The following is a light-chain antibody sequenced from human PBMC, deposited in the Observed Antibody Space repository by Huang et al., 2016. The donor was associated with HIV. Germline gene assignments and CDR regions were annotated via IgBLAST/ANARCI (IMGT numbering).Light chain of an antibody. Sequence: DIVMTQSPDSLAVALGERVTINCKSSQTFLYSSNNETYLACDQQRPRQPPRLLVHVAAARESVVPGRFSGSESETDFTLTISGLQAEDVAVYYCQQYYSTPTFGGGTKVEI. CDR1: QTFLYSSNNETY. J-gene: IGKJ4*01. V-gene: IGKV4-1*01. CDR2: VAA. CDR3: QQYYSTPT.